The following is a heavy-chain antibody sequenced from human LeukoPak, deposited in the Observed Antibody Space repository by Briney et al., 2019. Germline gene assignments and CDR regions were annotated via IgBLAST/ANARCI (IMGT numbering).Heavy chain of an antibody. D-gene: IGHD3-10*01. V-gene: IGHV1-18*01. CDR3: ARDRITMVRGLIEGDY. CDR1: GCTFTSYG. Sequence: ASVKVSCKASGCTFTSYGISWVRQAPGQGLEWMGWISAYNGNTNYAQKLQGRVTMTTDTSTSTAYMELRSLRSDDTVVYYCARDRITMVRGLIEGDYWGQGTLVTVSS. J-gene: IGHJ4*02. CDR2: ISAYNGNT.